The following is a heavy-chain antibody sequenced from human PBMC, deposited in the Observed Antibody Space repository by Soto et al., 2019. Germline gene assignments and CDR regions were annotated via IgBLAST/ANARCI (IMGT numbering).Heavy chain of an antibody. CDR3: ARVVPGAEAWFDP. V-gene: IGHV1-18*01. D-gene: IGHD2-2*01. Sequence: QVQLVQSGGEVKRPGASVKVSCKTSGYTFSNYGITWVRQAPGQPLEWLGWISLYSDGTNYAQKFQGRVSITTDTSTTTAYMELRSLGSDDTAVYYCARVVPGAEAWFDPWGQGTLVTVSS. J-gene: IGHJ5*02. CDR2: ISLYSDGT. CDR1: GYTFSNYG.